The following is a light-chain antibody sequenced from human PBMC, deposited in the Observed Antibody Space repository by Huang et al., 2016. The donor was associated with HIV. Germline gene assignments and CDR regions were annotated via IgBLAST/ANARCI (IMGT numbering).Light chain of an antibody. V-gene: IGKV2-28*01. CDR1: QSLRHSNGYTY. CDR3: MQALQTPRT. J-gene: IGKJ1*01. CDR2: LGS. Sequence: DIVMTKSRIFLHVTPGAPASIYCTSSQSLRHSNGYTYLDWYPQKPGQSPQLLIYLGSNRASGVPDRFSGSGSGTDFTLKISRVEAEDAGVYYCMQALQTPRTFGQGTKVEIK.